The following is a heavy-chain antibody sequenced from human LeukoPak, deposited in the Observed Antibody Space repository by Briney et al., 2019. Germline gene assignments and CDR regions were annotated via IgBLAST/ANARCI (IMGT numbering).Heavy chain of an antibody. D-gene: IGHD3-16*02. J-gene: IGHJ3*02. CDR2: ISWNSGNM. Sequence: PGRSLRLSRAPSGFMFNDYALHWVRQAPGEGLEWVSSISWNSGNMYYVDSVKGRFTISRDNAKNTLYLQMNSLRAEDTAVYYCAKVMSATFGGVIVAGPFDIWGQGTMVTVSS. CDR3: AKVMSATFGGVIVAGPFDI. CDR1: GFMFNDYA. V-gene: IGHV3-9*01.